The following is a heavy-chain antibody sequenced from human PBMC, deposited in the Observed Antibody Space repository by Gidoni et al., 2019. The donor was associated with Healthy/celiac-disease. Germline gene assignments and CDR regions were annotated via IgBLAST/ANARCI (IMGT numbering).Heavy chain of an antibody. V-gene: IGHV1-2*04. D-gene: IGHD2-21*02. CDR3: ARGTHIVVVTAISAFDI. CDR1: GSTFTGYY. J-gene: IGHJ3*02. Sequence: QVQLVQSGAEVKKPGASVKVSCTASGSTFTGYYMHWVRQAPGQGLEWMGWINPNSGGTNYAQKFQGWVTMTRDTSISTAYMELSRLRSDDTAVYYCARGTHIVVVTAISAFDIWGQGTMVTVSS. CDR2: INPNSGGT.